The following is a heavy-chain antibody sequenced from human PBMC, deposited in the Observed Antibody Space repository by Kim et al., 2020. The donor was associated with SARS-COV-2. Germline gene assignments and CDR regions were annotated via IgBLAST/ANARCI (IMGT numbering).Heavy chain of an antibody. CDR3: ARGNSGYDRSFDY. J-gene: IGHJ4*02. Sequence: GGSLRLSCAASGFTFSSYEMNWVRQAPGKGLEWVSYISSSGSTIYYADSVKGRFTISRDNAKNSLYLQMNSLRAEDTAVYYCARGNSGYDRSFDYWGQGTLVTVSS. D-gene: IGHD5-12*01. V-gene: IGHV3-48*03. CDR2: ISSSGSTI. CDR1: GFTFSSYE.